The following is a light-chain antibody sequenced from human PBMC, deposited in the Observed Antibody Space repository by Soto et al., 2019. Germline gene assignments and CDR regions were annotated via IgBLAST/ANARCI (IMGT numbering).Light chain of an antibody. CDR1: QSVSDK. CDR3: QQYNNWPPWT. V-gene: IGKV3-15*01. Sequence: EIVMTQSPATVSVSPGERATLSCRASQSVSDKLAWYQQKPGQAPRLLIYLASARATGIPARFSGSGSGTEFTLTISGLQSEDFAVYYCQQYNNWPPWTFGQGTKVEIK. CDR2: LAS. J-gene: IGKJ1*01.